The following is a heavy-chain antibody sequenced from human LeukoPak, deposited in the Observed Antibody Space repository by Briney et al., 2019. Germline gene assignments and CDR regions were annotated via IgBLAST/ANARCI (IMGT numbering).Heavy chain of an antibody. CDR1: GFTFSSYA. CDR3: ARDFGVRGVIISGGNWFDP. V-gene: IGHV3-30*04. D-gene: IGHD3-10*01. CDR2: ISYDGSNK. Sequence: GGSLRLSCAASGFTFSSYAMHWVRQAPGKGLEWVAVISYDGSNKYYADSVKGRFTISRDNSKNTLYLQMNSLRAEDTAVYYCARDFGVRGVIISGGNWFDPWGQGTLVTVSS. J-gene: IGHJ5*02.